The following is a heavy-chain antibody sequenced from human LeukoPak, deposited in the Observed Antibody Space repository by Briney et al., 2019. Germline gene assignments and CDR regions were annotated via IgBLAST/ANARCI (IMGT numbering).Heavy chain of an antibody. CDR2: IIPIFGTA. Sequence: SVKVSCKASGGTFSSYAISWVRQAPGQGLEWMGGIIPIFGTANYAQKFQGRVTITADKSTSTAYMELSSLRAEDTAVYYCARGRFYDYYYIDVWGKGTTVTVSS. CDR1: GGTFSSYA. V-gene: IGHV1-69*06. CDR3: ARGRFYDYYYIDV. D-gene: IGHD1-26*01. J-gene: IGHJ6*03.